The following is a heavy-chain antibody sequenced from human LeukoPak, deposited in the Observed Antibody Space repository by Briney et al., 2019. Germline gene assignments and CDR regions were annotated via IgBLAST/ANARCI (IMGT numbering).Heavy chain of an antibody. CDR2: ILYDGTMQ. J-gene: IGHJ4*01. D-gene: IGHD3-22*01. CDR3: ARDPRGPTGYDSSGRDTFDL. Sequence: PGGSLRLSCAASGFTFSNYAMHWVRQAPDKGLEWVGVILYDGTMQYYADSVKGRFTISRDNSENTLYLQVNSLRVEDAAVHFCARDPRGPTGYDSSGRDTFDLWGQGTLVTVSS. V-gene: IGHV3-30*04. CDR1: GFTFSNYA.